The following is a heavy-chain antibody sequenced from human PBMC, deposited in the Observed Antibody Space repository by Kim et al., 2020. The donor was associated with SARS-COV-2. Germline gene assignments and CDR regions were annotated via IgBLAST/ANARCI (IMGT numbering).Heavy chain of an antibody. J-gene: IGHJ4*02. Sequence: GGSLRLSCAASGFTFSSYSMNWVRQAPGKGLEWVSSISSSSSNIYYADSVKGRFTISRDNAKNSLYLQMNSLRAEDTAVYYCARGSYYDSSGFDYWGQGTLVTVSS. CDR1: GFTFSSYS. V-gene: IGHV3-21*01. CDR3: ARGSYYDSSGFDY. CDR2: ISSSSSNI. D-gene: IGHD3-22*01.